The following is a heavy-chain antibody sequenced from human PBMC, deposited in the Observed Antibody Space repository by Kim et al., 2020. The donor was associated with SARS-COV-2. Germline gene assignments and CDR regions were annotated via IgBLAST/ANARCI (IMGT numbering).Heavy chain of an antibody. V-gene: IGHV3-48*03. CDR3: ARAYSSTWSKEKYYFDY. D-gene: IGHD6-13*01. CDR1: GFTFSTYE. Sequence: LSLTCAASGFTFSTYEMNWVRQAPGKGLEWISFISSSSSIIYHADSVKGRFTISRDNSKNSLYLRMNSLKAEDTAVYYCARAYSSTWSKEKYYFDYW. CDR2: ISSSSSII. J-gene: IGHJ4*01.